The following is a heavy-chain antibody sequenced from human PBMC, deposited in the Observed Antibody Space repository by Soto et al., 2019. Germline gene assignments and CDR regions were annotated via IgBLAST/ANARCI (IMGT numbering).Heavy chain of an antibody. Sequence: QVQLVQSGAEVKKPGSSVKVSCKASGGTFSSYAISWVRQAPGQGLELMGGIIPIVGSANYAQKFQGRVTIAEDESTSTAYMELSSLRSEDTAVYYCARSQGSSTSLEIYYYYYYGMDVWGQGTTVTVSS. CDR3: ARSQGSSTSLEIYYYYYYGMDV. CDR1: GGTFSSYA. CDR2: IIPIVGSA. J-gene: IGHJ6*02. V-gene: IGHV1-69*01. D-gene: IGHD2-2*01.